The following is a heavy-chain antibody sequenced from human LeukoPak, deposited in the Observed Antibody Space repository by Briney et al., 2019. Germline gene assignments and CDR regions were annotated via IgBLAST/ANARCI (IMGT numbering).Heavy chain of an antibody. D-gene: IGHD3-16*01. CDR3: ARDFYVRGLYGGDV. CDR1: GFTFSGYY. CDR2: IRDSGSTI. J-gene: IGHJ6*02. V-gene: IGHV3-11*01. Sequence: GGSLRLSCAASGFTFSGYYMSWFRQAPGKGLEWLSYIRDSGSTIQYADSVKGRFTISRDNAKSSLHLQMNSLRAEDTAVYYCARDFYVRGLYGGDVWGQGTTVTVSS.